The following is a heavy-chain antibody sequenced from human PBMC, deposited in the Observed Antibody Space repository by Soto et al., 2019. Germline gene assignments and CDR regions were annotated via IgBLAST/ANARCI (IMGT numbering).Heavy chain of an antibody. CDR1: GFTFSSYG. J-gene: IGHJ4*02. CDR3: AKDWQWLDEFDY. CDR2: ISYDGSNK. V-gene: IGHV3-30*18. Sequence: QVQLVESGGGVVQPGRSLRISCAASGFTFSSYGMHWVRQAPGKGLEWVAVISYDGSNKYYADSVKGRFTISRDNSKNTLYLQMNSLRAEDTAVYYCAKDWQWLDEFDYWGQGTLVTVSS. D-gene: IGHD6-19*01.